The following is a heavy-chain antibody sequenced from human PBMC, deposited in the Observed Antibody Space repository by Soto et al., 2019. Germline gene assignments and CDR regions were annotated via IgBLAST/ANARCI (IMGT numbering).Heavy chain of an antibody. D-gene: IGHD3-3*01. V-gene: IGHV6-1*01. J-gene: IGHJ5*02. Sequence: LQALSLPCAVSGERVSSNSAAWHWIRQSPSRGLEWLGRTYYRSKWYNDYAVSVKSRITINPDTSKKQFSLPLNSVTPEDTAGYPFWRESCSVFEGHWFDPSGQG. CDR2: TYYRSKWYN. CDR3: WRESCSVFEGHWFDP. CDR1: GERVSSNSAA.